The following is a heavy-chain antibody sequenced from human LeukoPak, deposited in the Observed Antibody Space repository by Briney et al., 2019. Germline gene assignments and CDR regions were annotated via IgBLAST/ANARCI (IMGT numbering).Heavy chain of an antibody. CDR1: GGSFSGYY. CDR3: ARGQRGSAFGGVTLDYYYYYMDV. Sequence: MSSETLSLTCAVYGGSFSGYYWSWIRQPPGKGLGWIGEINHSGSTNYNPSLKSRVTISVDTSKNQFSLKLSSVTAADTAVYYCARGQRGSAFGGVTLDYYYYYMDVWGKGTTVTVSS. D-gene: IGHD3-16*01. V-gene: IGHV4-34*01. CDR2: INHSGST. J-gene: IGHJ6*03.